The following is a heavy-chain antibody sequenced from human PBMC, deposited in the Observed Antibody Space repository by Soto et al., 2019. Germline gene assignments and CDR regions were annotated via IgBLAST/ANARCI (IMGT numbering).Heavy chain of an antibody. CDR2: ISVYNGKT. Sequence: QVQLVQSGAEVKKPGASVKVSCKASGYTFTSFGITWVRQAPGQGLEWMGWISVYNGKTNYAQKLQGRVTVTRDTSTNTAYMELRSLRSDDMAVYYCAKDDYGKNDGDSLEMWGQGTMVTVSS. CDR3: AKDDYGKNDGDSLEM. J-gene: IGHJ3*02. D-gene: IGHD4-17*01. CDR1: GYTFTSFG. V-gene: IGHV1-18*03.